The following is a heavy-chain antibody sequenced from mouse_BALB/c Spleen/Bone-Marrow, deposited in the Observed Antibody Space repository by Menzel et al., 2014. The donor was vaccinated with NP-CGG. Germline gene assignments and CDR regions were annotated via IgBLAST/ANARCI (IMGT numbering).Heavy chain of an antibody. CDR1: GYTLTDYY. V-gene: IGHV1-19*01. CDR3: ARGIYYGNYFDY. J-gene: IGHJ2*01. Sequence: VQLKESGPELVKPGASVKMSCKASGYTLTDYYMDWVKQSHGESFEWIGRVNPYNGGTSYNQKFKGKATLTVDKSSSTAYMELNSLTSEDSAVYYCARGIYYGNYFDYWGQGTTLTVSS. D-gene: IGHD2-1*01. CDR2: VNPYNGGT.